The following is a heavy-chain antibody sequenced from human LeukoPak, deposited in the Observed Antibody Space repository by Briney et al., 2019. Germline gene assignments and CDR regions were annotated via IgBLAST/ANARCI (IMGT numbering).Heavy chain of an antibody. J-gene: IGHJ3*02. V-gene: IGHV4-34*01. D-gene: IGHD3-3*01. CDR2: INHSGST. CDR3: AGNAYYDFWSGYFDAFDI. Sequence: SETLSLTCAVSGGSFSGYYWSWIRQPPGKGLEWIGEINHSGSTNYNPSLKSRVTISVDTSKNKFSLKLSSVTAADTAVYYCAGNAYYDFWSGYFDAFDIWGQGTMVTVSS. CDR1: GGSFSGYY.